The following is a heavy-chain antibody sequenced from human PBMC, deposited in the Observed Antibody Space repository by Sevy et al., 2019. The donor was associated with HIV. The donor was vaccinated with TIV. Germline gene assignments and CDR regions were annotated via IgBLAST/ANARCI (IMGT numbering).Heavy chain of an antibody. CDR2: ISWNSGSI. D-gene: IGHD3-10*01. V-gene: IGHV3-9*01. CDR1: GFTFDDYD. CDR3: AKEIKPGYGSGSFYYYYYGMDV. J-gene: IGHJ6*02. Sequence: GGSLRLSCAASGFTFDDYDMHWVRQAPGKGLEWVSGISWNSGSIGYADSVKGRFTISRDNAKNSLYLQMNSLRAEDTALYYCAKEIKPGYGSGSFYYYYYGMDVWGQGTTVTVSS.